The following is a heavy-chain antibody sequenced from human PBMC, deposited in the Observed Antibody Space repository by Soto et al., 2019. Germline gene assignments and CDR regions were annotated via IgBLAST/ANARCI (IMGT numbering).Heavy chain of an antibody. D-gene: IGHD7-27*01. CDR2: INSDGSST. J-gene: IGHJ4*02. CDR1: GFTFSSYW. Sequence: EVQLVESGGGLVQPGGSLRLSCAASGFTFSSYWMHWVRQAPGKGLVWVSRINSDGSSTFYSDSVKGRFTISRDNAKNTLYLHMNSLRAEDTAVYYCASSLLTPFDYWGQGTLVTVSS. CDR3: ASSLLTPFDY. V-gene: IGHV3-74*01.